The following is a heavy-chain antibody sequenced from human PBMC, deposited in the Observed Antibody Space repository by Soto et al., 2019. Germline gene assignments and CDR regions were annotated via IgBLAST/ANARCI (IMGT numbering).Heavy chain of an antibody. CDR3: AREGSPAVLEWLSPIYYAMDV. D-gene: IGHD3-3*01. Sequence: PGGAVRLSYAASAIAFSEHYMDWVRQAPGKGLERVGRTRNKANSYTTAYAASVKGRFTISRDDSKNSLYLQMNSLKTEDTAVYYCAREGSPAVLEWLSPIYYAMDVWGQGTTVTVSS. J-gene: IGHJ6*02. CDR1: AIAFSEHY. V-gene: IGHV3-72*01. CDR2: TRNKANSYTT.